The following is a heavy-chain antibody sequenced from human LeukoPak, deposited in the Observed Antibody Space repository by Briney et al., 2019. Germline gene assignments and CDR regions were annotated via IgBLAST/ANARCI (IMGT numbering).Heavy chain of an antibody. V-gene: IGHV4-39*01. CDR2: IYYSGST. Sequence: PSETLSLTCTVSGGSISSSSYYWGWIRQPPGKGLEWIGSIYYSGSTYYNPSLKSRVTISVDTSKNQFSLKLSSVTAADTAVYYCARGPNRGTHDYWGQGTLVTVSS. CDR3: ARGPNRGTHDY. CDR1: GGSISSSSYY. J-gene: IGHJ4*02. D-gene: IGHD3-10*01.